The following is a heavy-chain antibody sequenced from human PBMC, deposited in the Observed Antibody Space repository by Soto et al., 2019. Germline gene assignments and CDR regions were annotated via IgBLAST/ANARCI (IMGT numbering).Heavy chain of an antibody. CDR1: GYTFTSYY. D-gene: IGHD3-3*01. CDR3: ARERTVTPFWRAFDI. CDR2: INPSGGST. J-gene: IGHJ3*02. Sequence: ASVKGLCKASGYTFTSYYMHWVRQAPGQGLEWMGIINPSGGSTSYAQKFQGRVTMTRDTSTSTVYMELSSLRPEFTAVYYCARERTVTPFWRAFDIWGQGTMVTVSS. V-gene: IGHV1-46*03.